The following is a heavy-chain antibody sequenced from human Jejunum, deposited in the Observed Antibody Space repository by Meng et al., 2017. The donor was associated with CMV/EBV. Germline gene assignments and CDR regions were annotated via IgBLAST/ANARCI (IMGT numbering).Heavy chain of an antibody. CDR2: ISGSGGST. Sequence: MGWVRQAPGKGLGWVSTISGSGGSTYYAASVKGRFTISRDTSKNTLFLQMNSLRAEDTAVYYCAKAGPYYDLLTGYFKMEYYFDYWGQGTLVTVSS. J-gene: IGHJ4*02. CDR3: AKAGPYYDLLTGYFKMEYYFDY. D-gene: IGHD3-9*01. V-gene: IGHV3-23*01.